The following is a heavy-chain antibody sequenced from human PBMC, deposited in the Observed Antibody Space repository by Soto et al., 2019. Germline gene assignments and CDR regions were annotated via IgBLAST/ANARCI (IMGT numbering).Heavy chain of an antibody. J-gene: IGHJ3*02. CDR3: AKVRNGQLVPGDAFDI. Sequence: SVKVSCKASGGTFSSYAISWVRQAPGQGLEWMGGIIPIFGTANYAQKFQGRVTITADESTSTAYMELSSLRAEDTAVYYCAKVRNGQLVPGDAFDIWGQGTMVTVSS. CDR2: IIPIFGTA. CDR1: GGTFSSYA. V-gene: IGHV1-69*13. D-gene: IGHD6-13*01.